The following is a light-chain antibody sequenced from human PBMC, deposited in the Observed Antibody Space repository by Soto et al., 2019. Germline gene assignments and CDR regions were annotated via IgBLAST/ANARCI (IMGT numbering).Light chain of an antibody. CDR2: HNN. V-gene: IGLV1-47*02. J-gene: IGLJ2*01. CDR1: SSNIGRNY. CDR3: ATWDDSLLSVV. Sequence: QSVLTQPPSASGTPGQRVTISCSGSSSNIGRNYVFWYQQVPGAAPKLLIYHNNQRPSGVPDRFSGSKSGTSASLAISGLRSEDEADYYCATWDDSLLSVVFGGGTKRTAL.